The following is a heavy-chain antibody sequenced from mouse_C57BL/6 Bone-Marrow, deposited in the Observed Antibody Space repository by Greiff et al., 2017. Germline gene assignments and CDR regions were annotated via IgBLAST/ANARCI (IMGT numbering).Heavy chain of an antibody. J-gene: IGHJ3*01. CDR3: ARYWDSHSWFAY. CDR1: GFTFSDYG. V-gene: IGHV5-17*01. D-gene: IGHD4-1*01. Sequence: EVKLQESGGGLVKPGGSLKLSCAASGFTFSDYGMHWVRQAPEKGLEWVAYISSGSSTIYYADTVKGRFTISRDNAKNTLFLQMTSLRSEDTAMYYCARYWDSHSWFAYWGQGTLVTVSA. CDR2: ISSGSSTI.